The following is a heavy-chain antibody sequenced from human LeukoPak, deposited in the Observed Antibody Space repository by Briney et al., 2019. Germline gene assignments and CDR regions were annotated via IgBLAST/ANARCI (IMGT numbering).Heavy chain of an antibody. Sequence: ASVKVSCKASGGTFSSYAISWVRQAPGQGLEWMGWINPNSGGTNYAQKFQGRVTMTRDTSISTAYMELSRLRSDDTAVYYCARDLWDYDILTGYTEYYYYYGMDVWGQGTTVTVSS. CDR1: GGTFSSYA. D-gene: IGHD3-9*01. V-gene: IGHV1-2*02. CDR3: ARDLWDYDILTGYTEYYYYYGMDV. CDR2: INPNSGGT. J-gene: IGHJ6*02.